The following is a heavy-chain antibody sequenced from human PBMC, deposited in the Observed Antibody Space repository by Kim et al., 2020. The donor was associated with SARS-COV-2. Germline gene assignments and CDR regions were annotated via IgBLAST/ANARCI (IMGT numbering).Heavy chain of an antibody. CDR2: IYHSGST. D-gene: IGHD6-13*01. J-gene: IGHJ3*02. V-gene: IGHV4-4*02. CDR1: GGSISSSNW. CDR3: HLGSSSWSDDAFDI. Sequence: SETLSLTCAVSGGSISSSNWWSWVRQPPGKGLEWIGEIYHSGSTNYNPSLKSRVTISVDKSKNQFSLKLSSVTAEDTAVYYCHLGSSSWSDDAFDIWGQGTMVTVSS.